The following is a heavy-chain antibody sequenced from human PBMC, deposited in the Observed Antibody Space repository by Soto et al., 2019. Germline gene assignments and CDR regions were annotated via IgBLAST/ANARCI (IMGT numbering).Heavy chain of an antibody. CDR2: INQSGST. D-gene: IGHD6-13*01. V-gene: IGHV4-34*01. CDR1: GGSFSGYY. CDR3: ARLPGGSSGYGGYYYYGMDV. J-gene: IGHJ6*02. Sequence: PSETLSLTCAVYGGSFSGYYWSWIRQPPGKGLEWVGDINQSGSTNYNPSLKSRVTISVDTSKNQFSLKLSAVTAADTAVYYCARLPGGSSGYGGYYYYGMDVWGQGTTVT.